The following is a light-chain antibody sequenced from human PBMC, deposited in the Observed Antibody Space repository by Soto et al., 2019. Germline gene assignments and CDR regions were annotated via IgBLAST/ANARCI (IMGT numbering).Light chain of an antibody. Sequence: EIGLTQSPGTLSLSPGERASLSCRASQSVSNNYLAWYQQKPGQAPRLLFYGASSWATGIPGRFSGSASGTDFPLTISSLEPEDFAVYYCQQYGGSPLTFCGGTRVQFK. V-gene: IGKV3-20*01. CDR1: QSVSNNY. J-gene: IGKJ4*01. CDR3: QQYGGSPLT. CDR2: GAS.